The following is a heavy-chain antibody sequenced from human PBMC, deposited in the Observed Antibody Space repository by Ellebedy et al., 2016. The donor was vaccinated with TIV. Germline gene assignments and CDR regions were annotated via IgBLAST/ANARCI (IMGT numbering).Heavy chain of an antibody. D-gene: IGHD3-10*01. J-gene: IGHJ4*02. CDR1: GYSFTSYW. V-gene: IGHV5-51*01. CDR3: ARLPHNPLNYGSGVVDY. Sequence: GESLKISXKGSGYSFTSYWIGWVRQMPGKGLEWMGIIYPGDSDTRYSPSFQGQVTISADKSISTAYLQWSSLKASDTAMYYCARLPHNPLNYGSGVVDYWGQGTLVTVSS. CDR2: IYPGDSDT.